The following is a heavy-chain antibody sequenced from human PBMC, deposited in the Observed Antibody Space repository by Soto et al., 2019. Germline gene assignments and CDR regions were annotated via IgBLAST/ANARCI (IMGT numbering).Heavy chain of an antibody. J-gene: IGHJ4*02. V-gene: IGHV1-69*01. CDR3: GGGGGYSYGYLFDY. D-gene: IGHD5-18*01. Sequence: QVQLVQSGAEVKKPGSSVKVSCKASGGTFSSYAISWVRQAPGQGREWMGGIIPIFGTAIYAQKFQGRVTITADESTGKAYMEGGSLGSEDTAVYYWGGGGGYSYGYLFDYWGQGTLVTVSS. CDR1: GGTFSSYA. CDR2: IIPIFGTA.